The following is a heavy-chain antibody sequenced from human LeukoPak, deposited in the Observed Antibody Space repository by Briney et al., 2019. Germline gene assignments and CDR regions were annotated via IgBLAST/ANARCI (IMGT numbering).Heavy chain of an antibody. J-gene: IGHJ4*02. CDR3: AKDSLVGGWLVGYSFDS. D-gene: IGHD6-19*01. CDR2: ISANGDTT. CDR1: GFTFNYYA. Sequence: GGSLRLSCAASGFTFNYYAMTWVRQAPGKGLEWVSTISANGDTTYYADSVKGRFTISRDNSKNTLFLQMNSLRAEDTAVYYCAKDSLVGGWLVGYSFDSWGQGTLVTVSS. V-gene: IGHV3-23*01.